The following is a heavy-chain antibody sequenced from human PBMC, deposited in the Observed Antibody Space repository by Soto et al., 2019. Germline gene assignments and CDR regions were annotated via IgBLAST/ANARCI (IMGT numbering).Heavy chain of an antibody. Sequence: GGSLRLSCAASGFTFSSYGMHWVRQAPGKGLEWVAVIWYDGSNKYYAGSVKGRFTISRDNSKNTLYLQMNSLRAEDTAVYYCARAGDDYGDYEGPWGQGTLVTVSS. CDR3: ARAGDDYGDYEGP. CDR1: GFTFSSYG. D-gene: IGHD4-17*01. J-gene: IGHJ5*02. V-gene: IGHV3-33*01. CDR2: IWYDGSNK.